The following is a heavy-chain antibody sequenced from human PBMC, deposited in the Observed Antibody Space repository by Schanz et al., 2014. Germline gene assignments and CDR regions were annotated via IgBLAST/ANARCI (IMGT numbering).Heavy chain of an antibody. D-gene: IGHD5-12*01. CDR1: GFTVNTNY. CDR2: MYINSGST. CDR3: ARDGGRDGYNLAFDV. V-gene: IGHV3-53*01. J-gene: IGHJ3*01. Sequence: EVQLVESGGGLIQPGGSLRLSCAVSGFTVNTNYMSWVRQAPGKGLEWISSMYINSGSTKYADSVKGLFIIFRDSSKNTLFLQMNSLRAEDTAVYFCARDGGRDGYNLAFDVWGQGTLVTVSS.